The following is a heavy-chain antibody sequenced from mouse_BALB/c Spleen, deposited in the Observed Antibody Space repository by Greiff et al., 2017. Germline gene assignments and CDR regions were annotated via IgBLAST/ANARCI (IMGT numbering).Heavy chain of an antibody. J-gene: IGHJ1*01. CDR2: IWTGGGT. Sequence: VKLMESGPGLVAPSQSLSITCTVSGFSLTSYDISWIRQPPGKGLEWLGVIWTGGGTNYNSAFMSRLSISKDNSKSQVFLKMNSLQTDDTAIYYCVRSYGSSWYFDVWGAGTTVTVSS. CDR3: VRSYGSSWYFDV. CDR1: GFSLTSYD. V-gene: IGHV2-9-2*01. D-gene: IGHD1-1*01.